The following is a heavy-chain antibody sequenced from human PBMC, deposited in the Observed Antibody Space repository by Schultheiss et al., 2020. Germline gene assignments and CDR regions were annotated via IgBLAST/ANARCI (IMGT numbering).Heavy chain of an antibody. Sequence: SVKVSCKASGGTFSSYAISWVRQAPGQGLEWMGGIIPIFGTANYAQKFQGRVTITADESTSTAYMELSSLRSEDTAVYYCARDWPYSSSWYGVYGMDVWGQGTTVTVSS. CDR3: ARDWPYSSSWYGVYGMDV. V-gene: IGHV1-69*13. CDR1: GGTFSSYA. D-gene: IGHD6-13*01. CDR2: IIPIFGTA. J-gene: IGHJ6*02.